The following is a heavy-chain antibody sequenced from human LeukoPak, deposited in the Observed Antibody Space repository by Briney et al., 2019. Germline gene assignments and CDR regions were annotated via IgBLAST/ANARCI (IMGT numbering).Heavy chain of an antibody. V-gene: IGHV3-15*01. D-gene: IGHD2-2*01. CDR2: IKSKTDGGTT. Sequence: GGSLRLSCAASGFTFSNSCISWVRQAPGKGLEWVGRIKSKTDGGTTDYAAPVKGRFTISRDDSKNTLYLQMNSRKTEDTAVYYCTTGPNTPSWGFDYWGQGTLVTVSS. CDR3: TTGPNTPSWGFDY. J-gene: IGHJ4*02. CDR1: GFTFSNSC.